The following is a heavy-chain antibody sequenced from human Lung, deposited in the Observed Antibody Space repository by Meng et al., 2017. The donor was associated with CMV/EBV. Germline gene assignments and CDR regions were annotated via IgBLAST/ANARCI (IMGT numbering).Heavy chain of an antibody. CDR1: GSTFSSYA. CDR2: FYRGDFGT. J-gene: IGHJ4*02. CDR3: VKDDTSGWGDY. D-gene: IGHD2-2*01. V-gene: IGHV3-23*03. Sequence: GGSXRLXCAASGSTFSSYAMSWVRQAPGKGLEWVSVFYRGDFGTNYVDSVKGRFTISKEYSRNTLYLQMNILRVEDTAVYYCVKDDTSGWGDYWGQGTLVTVSS.